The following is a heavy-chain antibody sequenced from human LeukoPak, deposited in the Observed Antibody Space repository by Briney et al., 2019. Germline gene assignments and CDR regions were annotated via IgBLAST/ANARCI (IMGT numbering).Heavy chain of an antibody. D-gene: IGHD3-16*01. CDR1: GFTFSSYA. Sequence: GGSLRLSCAASGFTFSSYAMSWLRQAPGKGLEGVSAISGSGRRTYSADSVKGRFTISRDNSKNTLNLQTNSLRAEDTAIYYCAKKAFGGVDIWGQGTMVTVSS. CDR3: AKKAFGGVDI. CDR2: ISGSGRRT. J-gene: IGHJ3*02. V-gene: IGHV3-23*01.